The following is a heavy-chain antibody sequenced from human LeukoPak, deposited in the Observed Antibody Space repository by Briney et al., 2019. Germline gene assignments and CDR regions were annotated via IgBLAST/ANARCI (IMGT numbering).Heavy chain of an antibody. V-gene: IGHV4-30-4*02. Sequence: SETLSLTCTVSGGSISSGDYYWSWIRQPPGKGLEWIGHIYYSGSTYYNPSLKSRITISVDTSKNQFSLKLSSVTAADTAVYYCAIREGVPAQGDYYYYYMDVWGKGTTVTVSS. D-gene: IGHD2-2*01. CDR3: AIREGVPAQGDYYYYYMDV. CDR1: GGSISSGDYY. CDR2: IYYSGST. J-gene: IGHJ6*03.